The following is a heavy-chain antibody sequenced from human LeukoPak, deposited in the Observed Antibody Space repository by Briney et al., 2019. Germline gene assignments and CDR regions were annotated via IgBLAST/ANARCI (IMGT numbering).Heavy chain of an antibody. CDR2: IKQDGSEK. J-gene: IGHJ4*02. CDR3: ATDPASYCTSSTCDFDY. Sequence: PGGSLRLSCAASGFTFSSYWMSWVRQAPGKGLECVANIKQDGSEKYYVGSVKGRFTISRDNAKNSLYLQMNNLGAEDTAVYYCATDPASYCTSSTCDFDYWGQGTLVTVSS. V-gene: IGHV3-7*01. CDR1: GFTFSSYW. D-gene: IGHD2-8*01.